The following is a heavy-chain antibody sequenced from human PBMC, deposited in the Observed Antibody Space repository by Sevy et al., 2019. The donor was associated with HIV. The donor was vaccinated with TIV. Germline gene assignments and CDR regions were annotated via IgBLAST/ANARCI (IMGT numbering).Heavy chain of an antibody. CDR3: ATTKDCFDSSGYPFDY. V-gene: IGHV1-24*01. J-gene: IGHJ4*02. CDR1: GYTLAKFS. Sequence: ASVKVSCKVSGYTLAKFSIHWVRQAPGKGLEWMTSFDPEDGDPEDGKTIYAQKFLGRLTMTEDTSTDTAYMELSSLRSDDTAVYYCATTKDCFDSSGYPFDYWGQGTLVTVSS. D-gene: IGHD3-22*01. CDR2: FDPEDGDPEDGKT.